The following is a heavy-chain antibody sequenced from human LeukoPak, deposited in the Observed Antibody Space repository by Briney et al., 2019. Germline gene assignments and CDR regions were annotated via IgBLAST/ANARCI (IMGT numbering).Heavy chain of an antibody. CDR2: ISSSGSTI. J-gene: IGHJ4*02. Sequence: GGSLRLSCAASGFTYSSYSMNWVRQAPGKGLEWVSYISSSGSTIYYADSVKGRFTISRDNAKNSLYLQMNSLRAEDTAVYYCARVGPKWNNFDYWGQGTLVTVSS. CDR3: ARVGPKWNNFDY. CDR1: GFTYSSYS. V-gene: IGHV3-48*04. D-gene: IGHD1/OR15-1a*01.